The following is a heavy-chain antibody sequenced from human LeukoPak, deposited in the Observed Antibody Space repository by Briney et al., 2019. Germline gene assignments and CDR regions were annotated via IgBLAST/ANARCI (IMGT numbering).Heavy chain of an antibody. CDR2: IIPIFGTA. V-gene: IGHV1-69*13. CDR1: GGTFSSYA. Sequence: ASVKVSCKASGGTFSSYAISWVRQAPGQGLEWMGGIIPIFGTANYAQKFQARVTITADESTSTAYMELSSLRSENTAVYYCARGIRGVVRGVIPPRSWFDPWGQGTLVTVSS. CDR3: ARGIRGVVRGVIPPRSWFDP. J-gene: IGHJ5*02. D-gene: IGHD3-10*01.